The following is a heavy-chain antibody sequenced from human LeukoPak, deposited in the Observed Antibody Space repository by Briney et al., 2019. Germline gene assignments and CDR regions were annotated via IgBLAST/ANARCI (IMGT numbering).Heavy chain of an antibody. CDR1: GFTFSSYA. CDR2: ISGRGGST. Sequence: GGSLRLSCAASGFTFSSYAMSWVRQAPGKGLEWVSVISGRGGSTYYADSVKGRFTISRDNSKNTLYLQMNSLRAEDTAVYYCAKFLPTHIVVANYYFDYCGQGTLVTVSS. D-gene: IGHD2-21*01. CDR3: AKFLPTHIVVANYYFDY. J-gene: IGHJ4*01. V-gene: IGHV3-23*01.